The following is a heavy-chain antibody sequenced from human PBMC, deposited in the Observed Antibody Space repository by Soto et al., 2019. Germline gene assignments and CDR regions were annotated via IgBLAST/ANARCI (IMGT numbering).Heavy chain of an antibody. CDR1: GFTFSSYS. CDR3: ASQTSGYYYYGMDV. CDR2: ISSSSTYI. Sequence: EVQLVESGGGLVKPGGSLRLSCAASGFTFSSYSMNWVRQAPGKGLEWVSSISSSSTYIYYADSVQGRFTISRDNAKNSLYLQMNSRSAEDTAVYYCASQTSGYYYYGMDVWGQGTTVTVSS. V-gene: IGHV3-21*01. J-gene: IGHJ6*02.